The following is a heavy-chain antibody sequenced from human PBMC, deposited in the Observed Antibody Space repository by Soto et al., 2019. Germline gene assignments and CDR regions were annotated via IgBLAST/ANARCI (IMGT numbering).Heavy chain of an antibody. J-gene: IGHJ6*02. CDR2: TNAGNGNT. D-gene: IGHD3-22*01. CDR1: GYSFTRYS. V-gene: IGHV1-3*01. CDR3: GRDSKWDDTSVGMDV. Sequence: GASAKVSCKASGYSFTRYSIHWVRQAPGQSLEWMGWTNAGNGNTKYSQKFQGRVTITRDTSASTAYMELSSLRSEDTSVYYCGRDSKWDDTSVGMDVWGQGTKVTVSS.